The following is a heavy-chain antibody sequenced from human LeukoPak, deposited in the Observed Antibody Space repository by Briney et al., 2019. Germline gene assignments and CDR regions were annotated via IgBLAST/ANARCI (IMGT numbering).Heavy chain of an antibody. J-gene: IGHJ5*02. CDR3: ARVPSWDDFWSGNWWFDP. V-gene: IGHV4-34*01. CDR1: GGSFSGYY. D-gene: IGHD3-3*01. Sequence: SETLSLTCAVYGGSFSGYYWSWIRQPPGKGLEWIGEINHSGSTNYNPSLKSRVTISVDTSKNQFSLKPSSVTAADTAVYYCARVPSWDDFWSGNWWFDPWGQGTLVTVSS. CDR2: INHSGST.